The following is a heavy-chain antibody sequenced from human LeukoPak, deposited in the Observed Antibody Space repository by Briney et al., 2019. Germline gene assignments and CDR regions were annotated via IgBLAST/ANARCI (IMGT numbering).Heavy chain of an antibody. CDR3: ARGGTAAAGPIDP. CDR2: ISSTSIYT. J-gene: IGHJ5*02. Sequence: NPGGSLRLSCAASGFTFSDFYMTWIRQAPGKGLEWVSYISSTSIYTKGADSLKGRFTISRDNAKNSLYLQLSSLRAEDTAVYYCARGGTAAAGPIDPWGQGTLVTVSS. V-gene: IGHV3-11*05. CDR1: GFTFSDFY. D-gene: IGHD6-13*01.